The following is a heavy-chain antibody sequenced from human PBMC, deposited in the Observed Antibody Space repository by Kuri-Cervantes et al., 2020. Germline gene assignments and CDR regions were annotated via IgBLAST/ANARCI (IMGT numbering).Heavy chain of an antibody. D-gene: IGHD5-18*01. CDR3: ARAQGYSYGFSSGY. V-gene: IGHV3-21*04. Sequence: LSLTCAASGFTFSSYSMNWVRQAPGKGLEWVSSISGSSSYIYYADSVKGRFTISRDNAKNSLYLQMNSLRAEDTAVYYCARAQGYSYGFSSGYWGQGTLVTVSS. CDR2: ISGSSSYI. CDR1: GFTFSSYS. J-gene: IGHJ4*02.